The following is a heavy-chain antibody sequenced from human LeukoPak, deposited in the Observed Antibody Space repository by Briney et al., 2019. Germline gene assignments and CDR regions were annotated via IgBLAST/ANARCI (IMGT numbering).Heavy chain of an antibody. J-gene: IGHJ4*02. CDR3: TTGGEYSSGYFGFDY. CDR1: GFTFNNYA. CDR2: ISGSGDNT. Sequence: GGSLKVSCAASGFTFNNYAMAWARQAPGKGLEWVSTISGSGDNTYYADSVKGRFTISRDNAKNTLYLQMNSLKTEDTAVYYCTTGGEYSSGYFGFDYWGQGTLVTVSS. V-gene: IGHV3-23*01. D-gene: IGHD6-19*01.